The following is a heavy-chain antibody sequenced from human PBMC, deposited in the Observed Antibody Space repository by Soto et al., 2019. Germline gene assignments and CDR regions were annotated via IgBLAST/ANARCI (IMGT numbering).Heavy chain of an antibody. CDR2: ISYDASNK. D-gene: IGHD4-4*01. CDR3: ATEQATETVNYYYGLDD. Sequence: QVQLVESGGGVVQPGRSLRLSCAASGFTFSSYGMHWVRQAPGKGLEWVAVISYDASNKYYADSVKGRFTISSNNSKTSLYLQMNSLTAEDTAVYYSATEQATETVNYYYGLDDWSNGTTYTVSS. V-gene: IGHV3-30*03. CDR1: GFTFSSYG. J-gene: IGHJ6*04.